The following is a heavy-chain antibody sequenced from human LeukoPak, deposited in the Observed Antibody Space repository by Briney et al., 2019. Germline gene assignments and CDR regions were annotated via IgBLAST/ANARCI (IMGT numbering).Heavy chain of an antibody. CDR2: ISWNSGSI. CDR1: GFTFDDYA. CDR3: AKTSVYGDSEGHFDY. J-gene: IGHJ4*02. D-gene: IGHD4-17*01. V-gene: IGHV3-9*01. Sequence: PGGSLRLSCAASGFTFDDYAMHWVRQAPGKGLEWVSGISWNSGSIGYADSVKGRFTISRDNAKNSLYLQMNSLRAEDTALYYCAKTSVYGDSEGHFDYWGQGTLVTVSS.